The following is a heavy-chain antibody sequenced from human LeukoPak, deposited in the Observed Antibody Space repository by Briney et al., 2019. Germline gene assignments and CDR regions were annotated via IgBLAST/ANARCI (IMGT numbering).Heavy chain of an antibody. V-gene: IGHV3-74*01. Sequence: GGSLRLSCAASGFTFSDYWMYWVRQAPGEGLLWISNINEYGTTTYADSVKGRFTVSRDNAKNILYLQMNSLRPDDMAVYYCARVRGGNWGQGTLVTVSS. CDR1: GFTFSDYW. CDR3: ARVRGGN. D-gene: IGHD3-16*01. CDR2: INEYGTT. J-gene: IGHJ4*02.